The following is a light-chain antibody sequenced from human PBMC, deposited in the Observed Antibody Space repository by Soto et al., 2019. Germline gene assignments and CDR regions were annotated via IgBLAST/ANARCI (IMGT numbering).Light chain of an antibody. J-gene: IGKJ5*01. V-gene: IGKV3-20*01. Sequence: ENLLTQSPATLSLSAGERATLFCRASEIINTGYLAWYQQQPGRAPRLLIYGASKRATGVPDRFSGSESGTHFTLTISRLEPEDFAVYYCQQHGDAPITFGQGTRLEIK. CDR3: QQHGDAPIT. CDR2: GAS. CDR1: EIINTGY.